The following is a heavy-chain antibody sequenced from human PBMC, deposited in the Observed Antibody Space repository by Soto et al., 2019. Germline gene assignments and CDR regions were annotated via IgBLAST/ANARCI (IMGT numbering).Heavy chain of an antibody. CDR2: IKSKTDGGTT. Sequence: EVQLVESGGGLVKPGGSLSLSCAASGFTFSNAWMSWVRQAPGKGLEWVGRIKSKTDGGTTDYAAPVKGRFTISRDDSKNTLYLQMTSLKTEDTAVYYCTTCIWNACWYYYYMEVWGKGNTVTVSS. CDR1: GFTFSNAW. J-gene: IGHJ6*03. V-gene: IGHV3-15*01. CDR3: TTCIWNACWYYYYMEV. D-gene: IGHD1-1*01.